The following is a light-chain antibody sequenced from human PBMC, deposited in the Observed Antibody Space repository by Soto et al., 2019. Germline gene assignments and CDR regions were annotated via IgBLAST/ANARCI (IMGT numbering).Light chain of an antibody. J-gene: IGKJ2*01. CDR3: LHHKEFPPYT. Sequence: DIQMTQSPSAMSASVGDRVTITCRASQDISSYLAWFQQKPGKVPKRLIYWASTLQSGVPSRFSGSGSGTEFTLTISSLQPEECATYYCLHHKEFPPYTFGQGTKLEIK. CDR1: QDISSY. CDR2: WAS. V-gene: IGKV1-17*03.